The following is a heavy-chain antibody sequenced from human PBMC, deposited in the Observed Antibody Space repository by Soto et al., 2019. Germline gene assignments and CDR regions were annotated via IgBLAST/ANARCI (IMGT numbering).Heavy chain of an antibody. CDR3: SRRPSRVIDTMS. CDR2: IRNKVNSYTT. CDR1: GFTFSDHY. Sequence: EVQLVESGGGLVQPGGSLRLSCAASGFTFSDHYMDWVRQAPGKGLEWVGRIRNKVNSYTTEYAASVRGRFTISRDDSKYFLYLQMNSLKTEDTAVYYCSRRPSRVIDTMSWGQGTLVTVSS. V-gene: IGHV3-72*01. J-gene: IGHJ4*02. D-gene: IGHD3-10*02.